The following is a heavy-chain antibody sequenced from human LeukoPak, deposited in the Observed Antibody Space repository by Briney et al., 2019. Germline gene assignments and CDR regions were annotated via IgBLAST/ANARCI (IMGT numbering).Heavy chain of an antibody. CDR2: IIPIFGTA. D-gene: IGHD3-10*01. V-gene: IGHV1-69*01. J-gene: IGHJ4*02. CDR1: GGTFSSYA. Sequence: SVKVSCKASGGTFSSYAISWVRQAPGQGLEWMGGIIPIFGTANYAQKFQGRVTITADESTSTAYMELSSLRSEDTAVYYCARGVRGSGSWYYFDYWGQGTLVTVSS. CDR3: ARGVRGSGSWYYFDY.